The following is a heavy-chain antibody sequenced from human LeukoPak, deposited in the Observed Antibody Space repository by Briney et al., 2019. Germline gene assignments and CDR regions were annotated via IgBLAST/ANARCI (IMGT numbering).Heavy chain of an antibody. CDR3: AREVVAAATAFDP. D-gene: IGHD2-15*01. V-gene: IGHV4-61*02. J-gene: IGHJ5*02. CDR1: GGSISSGSYY. Sequence: PSQTLSLTCTVSGGSISSGSYYWSWIRQPAGKGLEWIGRIYTSGSTNYNPSLKSRVTTSVDTSKNQFSLKLSSVTAADTAVYYCAREVVAAATAFDPWGQGTLVTVSS. CDR2: IYTSGST.